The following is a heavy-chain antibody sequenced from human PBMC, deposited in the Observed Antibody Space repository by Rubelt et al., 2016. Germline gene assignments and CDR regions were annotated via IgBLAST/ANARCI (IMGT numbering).Heavy chain of an antibody. CDR2: IYYSGST. Sequence: QLQLQESGPGLVKPSETLSLTCTVSGGSISSSSYYWGWIRQPPGKGLEWIGGIYYSGSTYYNPYLKSRGTISVETSKNQFSLKLSSVTAADTAVYYCARLSSGWYYFDYWGQGTLVTVSS. CDR3: ARLSSGWYYFDY. CDR1: GGSISSSSYY. D-gene: IGHD6-19*01. J-gene: IGHJ4*02. V-gene: IGHV4-39*01.